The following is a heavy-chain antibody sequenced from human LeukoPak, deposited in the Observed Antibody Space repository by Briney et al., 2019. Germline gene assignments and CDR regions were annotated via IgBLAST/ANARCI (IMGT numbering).Heavy chain of an antibody. CDR1: GFTFSSYS. CDR2: ISSSSSYI. D-gene: IGHD2-2*01. Sequence: PGGSLRLSCAAFGFTFSSYSVNWVRQAPGKGLEWVSSISSSSSYIYYADSVKGRFTISRDNAKNSLYLQMNSLRAEDTAVYYCARDPGGFQLPYYFDYWGQGTLVTVSS. CDR3: ARDPGGFQLPYYFDY. V-gene: IGHV3-21*01. J-gene: IGHJ4*02.